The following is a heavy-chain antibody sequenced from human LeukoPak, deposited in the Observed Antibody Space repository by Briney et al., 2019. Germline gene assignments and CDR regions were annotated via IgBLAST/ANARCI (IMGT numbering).Heavy chain of an antibody. D-gene: IGHD5-24*01. V-gene: IGHV4-59*08. J-gene: IGHJ4*02. CDR2: IYYSGST. Sequence: PSETLSLTCTVSGGSISSHYWSWIRQPPGKGLEWTGYIYYSGSTNYNPSLKSRVTISVDTSKNQFSLKLSSVTAADTAVYYCARLSGDGYMTFDYWGQGTLVTVSS. CDR3: ARLSGDGYMTFDY. CDR1: GGSISSHY.